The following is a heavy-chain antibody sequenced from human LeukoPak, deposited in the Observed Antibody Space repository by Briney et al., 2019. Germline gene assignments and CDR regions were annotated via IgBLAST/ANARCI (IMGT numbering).Heavy chain of an antibody. CDR2: INHSGST. CDR1: GGSFSGYY. D-gene: IGHD1-26*01. Sequence: SETLSLTCAVYGGSFSGYYWSWIRQPPGKGLEWIGEINHSGSTNYNPSLKSRVTISVDTSKNQFSLKLSSVTAADTAVYYCARDRGSGSYQNWFDRWGQGTLVAVSS. J-gene: IGHJ5*02. CDR3: ARDRGSGSYQNWFDR. V-gene: IGHV4-34*01.